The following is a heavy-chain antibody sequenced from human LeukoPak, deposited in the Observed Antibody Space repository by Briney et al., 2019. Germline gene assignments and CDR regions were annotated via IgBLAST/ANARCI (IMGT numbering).Heavy chain of an antibody. D-gene: IGHD2-15*01. CDR2: ISGSGGST. CDR3: AKSVGQGSHYYYYYYMDV. J-gene: IGHJ6*03. V-gene: IGHV3-23*01. Sequence: GGSLRLSCAASGFTFSSYAMSWVRQAPGKGLEWVSAISGSGGSTYYADSVKGRFTISRDNSKNTLYLQMNSLRAEDTAVYYCAKSVGQGSHYYYYYYMDVWGKGTTVTVSS. CDR1: GFTFSSYA.